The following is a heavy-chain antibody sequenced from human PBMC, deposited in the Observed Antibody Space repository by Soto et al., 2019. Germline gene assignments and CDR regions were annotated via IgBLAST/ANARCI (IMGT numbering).Heavy chain of an antibody. D-gene: IGHD3-22*01. CDR1: GFTFSSYA. Sequence: GGALRLSCAASGFTFSSYAMHWCRQAPGKGLEWVAVISYDGSNKYYADSVKGRFTISRDNSKNTLYLQMNSLRAEDTAVYYCACDYFDSFDYWGQGTLVTVSS. CDR2: ISYDGSNK. V-gene: IGHV3-30-3*01. J-gene: IGHJ4*02. CDR3: ACDYFDSFDY.